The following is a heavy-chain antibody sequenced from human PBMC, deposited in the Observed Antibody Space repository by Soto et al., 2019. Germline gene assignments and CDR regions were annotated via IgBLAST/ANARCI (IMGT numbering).Heavy chain of an antibody. J-gene: IGHJ4*02. V-gene: IGHV3-72*01. CDR1: GFTFSDHY. CDR3: ARFSGSYTRGLDY. Sequence: EVQLVESGGGLVQPAGSLRLSCAASGFTFSDHYMDWVRQAPGKGLEWVGRSRNKATSYSTEYAASVKGRFTISRDESKSPLYLQMNSLKTEDPAVYYCARFSGSYTRGLDYWSQGTLVTVSS. CDR2: SRNKATSYST. D-gene: IGHD1-26*01.